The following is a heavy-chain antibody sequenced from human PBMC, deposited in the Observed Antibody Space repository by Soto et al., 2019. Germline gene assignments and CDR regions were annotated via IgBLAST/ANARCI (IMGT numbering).Heavy chain of an antibody. CDR1: GFTFSSYA. J-gene: IGHJ4*02. V-gene: IGHV3-23*01. Sequence: EVQLLESGGGLVQPGGSLRLSCAASGFTFSSYAMSWVRQAPGKGLEWVSVISGSGDSTYYADSVKGRFTISRDNSKNTLYLQMNSLRAEDTPVYYCAKRAWRTFYFDYWGQGTLVTVSS. CDR2: ISGSGDST. D-gene: IGHD3-3*01. CDR3: AKRAWRTFYFDY.